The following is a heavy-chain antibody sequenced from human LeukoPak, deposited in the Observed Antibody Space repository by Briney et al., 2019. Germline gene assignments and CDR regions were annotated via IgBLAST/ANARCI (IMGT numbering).Heavy chain of an antibody. CDR2: IYYSGST. V-gene: IGHV4-38-2*02. Sequence: SETLSLTCTVSGYSISSGYYWGWIRPPPGKGLEWIGSIYYSGSTYYNPSLKSRVTISVDTSKNQFSLKLSSVTAADTAVYYCARPGRPTGDFSYYMDVWGKGTTVTVSS. CDR1: GYSISSGYY. J-gene: IGHJ6*03. CDR3: ARPGRPTGDFSYYMDV. D-gene: IGHD3-3*01.